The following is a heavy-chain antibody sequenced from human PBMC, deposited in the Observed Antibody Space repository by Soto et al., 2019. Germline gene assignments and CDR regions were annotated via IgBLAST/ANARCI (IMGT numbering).Heavy chain of an antibody. Sequence: SSETLSLTCTVSGGSISSGGYYWSWIRQHPGKGLEWIGYIYYSGSTYYNPSLKSRVTISVDTSKNQFSLKLSSVTAADTAVYYCARGGNSSGYYLYWYFDLWGRGTLVTVSS. CDR1: GGSISSGGYY. D-gene: IGHD3-22*01. V-gene: IGHV4-31*03. J-gene: IGHJ2*01. CDR2: IYYSGST. CDR3: ARGGNSSGYYLYWYFDL.